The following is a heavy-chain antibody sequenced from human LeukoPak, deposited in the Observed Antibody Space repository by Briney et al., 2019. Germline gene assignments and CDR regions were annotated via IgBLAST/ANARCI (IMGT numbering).Heavy chain of an antibody. Sequence: NPSETLSLTCTVSGGSISSYYWSWIRQPAGKGLEWIGYIYYSGSTNYNPSLKSRVTISVDTSKNQFSLKLSSVTAADTAVYYCARVADGYNYYYYYYYMDVWGKGTTVTISS. D-gene: IGHD5-24*01. J-gene: IGHJ6*03. CDR1: GGSISSYY. CDR3: ARVADGYNYYYYYYYMDV. V-gene: IGHV4-59*01. CDR2: IYYSGST.